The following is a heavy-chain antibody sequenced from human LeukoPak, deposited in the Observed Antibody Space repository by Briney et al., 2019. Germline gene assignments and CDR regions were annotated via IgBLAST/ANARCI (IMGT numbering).Heavy chain of an antibody. D-gene: IGHD6-19*01. CDR3: ARDLVAVAGTNY. CDR1: GYTFTIYY. CDR2: INPSGGST. Sequence: ASVKVSCKASGYTFTIYYMHWVRQAPGQGLEWMGIINPSGGSTSYAQKFQGRVTMTRDTSTSTVYMELSSLRSEDAAVYYCARDLVAVAGTNYWGQGTLVTVSS. V-gene: IGHV1-46*01. J-gene: IGHJ4*02.